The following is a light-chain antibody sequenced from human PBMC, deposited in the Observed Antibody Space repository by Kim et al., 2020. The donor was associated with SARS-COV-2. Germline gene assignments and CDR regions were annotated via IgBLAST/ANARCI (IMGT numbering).Light chain of an antibody. V-gene: IGKV1-5*01. CDR1: PCIRRGW. CDR2: VAS. Sequence: CPAMPCIRRGWLAGYQHKPGQAPDLLIYVASSSASGVPSRFTGSCSGVESTLTFDPLKPDDFPTYYCPQYSQYSATFGQGTKLEI. CDR3: PQYSQYSAT. J-gene: IGKJ2*01.